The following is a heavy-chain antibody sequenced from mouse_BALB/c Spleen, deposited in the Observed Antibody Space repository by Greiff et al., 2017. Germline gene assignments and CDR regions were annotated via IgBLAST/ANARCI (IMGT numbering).Heavy chain of an antibody. CDR2: IKNKANGYTT. J-gene: IGHJ4*01. CDR3: ARDWIYYDDMDY. V-gene: IGHV7-3*02. Sequence: EVKVEESGGGLVQPGGSLRLSCATSGFTFTGYYMSWVRQPPGKALEWLGFIKNKANGYTTEYSASVKGRFTISRDTSQSILYLQMNTLRAEDSATYYCARDWIYYDDMDYWGQGTSVTVSS. D-gene: IGHD2-1*01. CDR1: GFTFTGYY.